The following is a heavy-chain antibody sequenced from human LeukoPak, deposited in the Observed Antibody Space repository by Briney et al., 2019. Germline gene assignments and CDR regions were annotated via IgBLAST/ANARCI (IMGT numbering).Heavy chain of an antibody. CDR3: ARDRYSSGRYRGYYYYYYMDV. CDR1: GFTFSSYG. D-gene: IGHD6-19*01. CDR2: ISYDGSNK. J-gene: IGHJ6*03. Sequence: GGSLRLSCAASGFTFSSYGMHWVRQAPGKGLEGVAVISYDGSNKYYADSVKGRFTISRDNSKNTLYLQMNSLRAEDTAVYYCARDRYSSGRYRGYYYYYYMDVWGKGTTVTVSS. V-gene: IGHV3-30*03.